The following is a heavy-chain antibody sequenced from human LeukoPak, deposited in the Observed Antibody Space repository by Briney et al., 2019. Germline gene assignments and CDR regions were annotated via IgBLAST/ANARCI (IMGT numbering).Heavy chain of an antibody. J-gene: IGHJ5*02. CDR3: ARHTTILDPLSP. V-gene: IGHV5-51*01. CDR2: IFPGDSDT. CDR1: GYTFTSYW. D-gene: IGHD3/OR15-3a*01. Sequence: GESLEISCKGSGYTFTSYWIGWVRPLPGKGLGWMGIIFPGDSDTRYSPSFQGQVTISADKSISTAYLQWSGLKASDTAMYYCARHTTILDPLSPWGQGTLVTVSS.